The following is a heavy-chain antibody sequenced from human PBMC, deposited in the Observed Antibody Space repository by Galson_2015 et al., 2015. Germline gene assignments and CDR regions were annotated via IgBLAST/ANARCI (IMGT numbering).Heavy chain of an antibody. CDR3: ARGGVYYGSGSYYNPVDY. Sequence: SETLSLTCTVSGGSISSYYWSWIRQPPGKGLEWIGYIYYSGSTNYNPSLKSRVTISVDTSKNQFSLKLSSVTAADTAVYYCARGGVYYGSGSYYNPVDYWGQGTLVTVSS. J-gene: IGHJ4*02. V-gene: IGHV4-59*01. CDR2: IYYSGST. D-gene: IGHD3-10*01. CDR1: GGSISSYY.